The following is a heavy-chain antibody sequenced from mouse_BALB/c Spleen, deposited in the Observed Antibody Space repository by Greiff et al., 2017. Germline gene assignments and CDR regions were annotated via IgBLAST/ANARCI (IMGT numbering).Heavy chain of an antibody. CDR2: IYPGDGDT. V-gene: IGHV1-80*01. Sequence: VQLQESGPELVKPGASVKISCKASGFAFSSYRMNWVRQRPGQGLEWIGRIYPGDGDTNYKGKFKGKATLTTDKSSSTSYMQLSSLTSVDSAVYFCARGTNGNSPYYDGMDYWGQGTSVTVSS. CDR1: GFAFSSYR. CDR3: ARGTNGNSPYYDGMDY. J-gene: IGHJ4*01. D-gene: IGHD2-1*01.